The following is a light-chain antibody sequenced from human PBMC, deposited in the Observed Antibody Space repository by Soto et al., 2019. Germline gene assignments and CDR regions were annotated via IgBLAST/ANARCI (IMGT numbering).Light chain of an antibody. CDR1: RTVFNY. J-gene: IGKJ1*01. CDR2: SAA. Sequence: DIQMTQSPSSLSASVGDAVTITCRASRTVFNYLNWYRQRPGAAPQLLIYSAATLQSGIPSRFSGSGSETEFTLTITGLQPEDFATYYCQQTYSTSWTFGQGTRIDI. V-gene: IGKV1-39*01. CDR3: QQTYSTSWT.